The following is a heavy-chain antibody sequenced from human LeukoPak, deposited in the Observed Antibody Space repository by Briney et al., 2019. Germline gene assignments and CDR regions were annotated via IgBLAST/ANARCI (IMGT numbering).Heavy chain of an antibody. CDR2: IYYSGST. Sequence: SETLSLTCTVSGYSISSGYYWGWIRQPPGKGLEWIGSIYYSGSTYYSPSLKSRVTISLDTSRNQFSLKLNSVTAADTAVYYCAKSNGYGLIDIWGQGTMVTVSS. D-gene: IGHD3-22*01. J-gene: IGHJ3*02. V-gene: IGHV4-38-2*02. CDR1: GYSISSGYY. CDR3: AKSNGYGLIDI.